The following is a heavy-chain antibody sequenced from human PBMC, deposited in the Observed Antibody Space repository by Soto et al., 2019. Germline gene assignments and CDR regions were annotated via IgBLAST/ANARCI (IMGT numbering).Heavy chain of an antibody. V-gene: IGHV4-34*01. D-gene: IGHD1-26*01. CDR1: GGSFSGYY. CDR3: ARDGGMVGAEGAFDI. J-gene: IGHJ3*02. Sequence: PSETLSLTCAVYGGSFSGYYLSWSRQPPGKGLEWIGEINHSGSTNYNPSLKSRVTISVDTSKSQFSLKLSSVTAADTAVYYCARDGGMVGAEGAFDIWGQGTMVTVSS. CDR2: INHSGST.